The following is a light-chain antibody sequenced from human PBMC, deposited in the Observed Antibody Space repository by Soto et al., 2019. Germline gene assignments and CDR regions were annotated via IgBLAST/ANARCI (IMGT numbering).Light chain of an antibody. V-gene: IGLV2-23*01. J-gene: IGLJ1*01. CDR1: SSDVGSYNL. CDR2: EGS. CDR3: CSYACSSTLV. Sequence: QSVLTQPASVSGSPGQSITISCTGTSSDVGSYNLVSWYQQHPGKAPKLMIYEGSKRPSGVSNRFSGSKSGNTASLTISGLQAEDEADYYCCSYACSSTLVFGTGTKVTVL.